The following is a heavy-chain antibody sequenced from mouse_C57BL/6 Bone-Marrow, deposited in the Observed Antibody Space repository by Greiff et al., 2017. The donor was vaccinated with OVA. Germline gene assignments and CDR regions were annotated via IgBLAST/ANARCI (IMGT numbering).Heavy chain of an antibody. Sequence: EVKVVESGGGLVQPGGSMKLSCAASGFTFSDAWMDWVRQSPEKGLEWVAEIRNKANNHATYYAESVKGRFTISRDDSKSSVYLQMNSLRAEDTGIYYCTRPSLLRHYGYAMDYWGQGTSVTVSS. CDR1: GFTFSDAW. J-gene: IGHJ4*01. V-gene: IGHV6-6*01. CDR2: IRNKANNHAT. D-gene: IGHD1-1*01. CDR3: TRPSLLRHYGYAMDY.